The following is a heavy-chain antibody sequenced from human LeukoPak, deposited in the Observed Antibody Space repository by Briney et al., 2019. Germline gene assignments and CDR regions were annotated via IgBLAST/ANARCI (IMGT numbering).Heavy chain of an antibody. Sequence: SETLSLTCTVSGGSISSYYWSWIRQPPGKGLEWIGYIYYTGSTNYNPSLESRVTISADMSKNQFSLKLTSVTAAATAVYYCAKDRGHYSDSTGYYHNWFDPWGQGTLVTVSS. V-gene: IGHV4-59*01. CDR1: GGSISSYY. D-gene: IGHD3-22*01. J-gene: IGHJ5*02. CDR3: AKDRGHYSDSTGYYHNWFDP. CDR2: IYYTGST.